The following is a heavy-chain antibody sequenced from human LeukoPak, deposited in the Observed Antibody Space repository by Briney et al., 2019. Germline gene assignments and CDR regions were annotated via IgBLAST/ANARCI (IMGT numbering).Heavy chain of an antibody. J-gene: IGHJ4*02. CDR3: ARDDVAVTGALDF. V-gene: IGHV3-33*01. D-gene: IGHD6-19*01. CDR2: IFYDGSNT. Sequence: GRSLRLSCAASGYTFSSYGMHWVRQAPGKGLEWVSDIFYDGSNTYYADSVKGRFTISRDNSKNTLYLQLNSLRAEATACYYCARDDVAVTGALDFWGQGTLVTVSS. CDR1: GYTFSSYG.